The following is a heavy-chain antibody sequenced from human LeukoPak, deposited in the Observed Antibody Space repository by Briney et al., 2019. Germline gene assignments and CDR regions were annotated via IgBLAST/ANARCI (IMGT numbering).Heavy chain of an antibody. CDR2: INPNSGGT. V-gene: IGHV1-2*02. J-gene: IGHJ6*03. Sequence: ASVKVSCKASGYTFTSYAMNWVRQAPGQGLEWMGWINPNSGGTNYAQKFQGRVTMTRDTSISTAYMELSRLRSDDTAVYYCARSIAAAGGYYYYMDVWGKGTTVTISS. CDR1: GYTFTSYA. D-gene: IGHD6-13*01. CDR3: ARSIAAAGGYYYYMDV.